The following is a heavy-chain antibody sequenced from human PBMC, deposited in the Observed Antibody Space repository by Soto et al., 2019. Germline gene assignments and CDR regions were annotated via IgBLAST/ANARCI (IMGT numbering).Heavy chain of an antibody. J-gene: IGHJ4*02. CDR2: INAGNGNI. CDR3: ATNHCSGGSCYPPVGF. Sequence: QVQLVQSGAEVKKPGASVKVSCKASGYTFTNYAMHWVRQAPGQRLEWMGWINAGNGNIKYSQKFQGRVTFPRDTSASTAYMELSSLRSEDTAVYYCATNHCSGGSCYPPVGFWGQGTLVTVSS. CDR1: GYTFTNYA. D-gene: IGHD2-15*01. V-gene: IGHV1-3*01.